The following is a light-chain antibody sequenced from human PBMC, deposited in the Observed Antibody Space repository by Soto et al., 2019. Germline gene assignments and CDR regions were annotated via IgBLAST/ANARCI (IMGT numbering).Light chain of an antibody. V-gene: IGKV3-15*01. J-gene: IGKJ5*01. CDR2: GAS. Sequence: EIVMPQYTANRYVSLGARATLSCRASQSVRSNLAWSQQKPGQAPRILIYGASTRATGIPARFIVIGSGTEFTLPLRSLQSEEFAVDDCPQYNNWITLVPVPRLEL. CDR1: QSVRSN. CDR3: PQYNNWIT.